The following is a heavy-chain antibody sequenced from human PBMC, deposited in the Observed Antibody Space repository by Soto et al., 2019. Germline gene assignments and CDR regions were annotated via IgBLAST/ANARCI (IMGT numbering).Heavy chain of an antibody. CDR2: IYYSGST. V-gene: IGHV4-39*01. CDR3: ARSFRPLYGDYLNWFDP. CDR1: GGSISSSSYY. D-gene: IGHD4-17*01. Sequence: QLQLQESGPGLVKPSETLSLTCTVSGGSISSSSYYWGWIRQPPGKGLEWIGSIYYSGSTYYNPSLKSRVTISVDTSKNQFSLKLSSVTAADTAVYYCARSFRPLYGDYLNWFDPWGQGTLVTVSS. J-gene: IGHJ5*02.